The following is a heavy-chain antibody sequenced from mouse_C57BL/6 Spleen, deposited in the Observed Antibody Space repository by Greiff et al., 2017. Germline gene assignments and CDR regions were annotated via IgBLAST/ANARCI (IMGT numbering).Heavy chain of an antibody. CDR2: ISDGGSYT. CDR1: GFTFSSYA. CDR3: ARKTTAYYFDY. Sequence: DVKLVESGGGLVKPGGSLKLSCAASGFTFSSYAMSWVRQTPEKRLEWVATISDGGSYTYYPDNVKGRFTISRDNAKNNLYLQMSHLKSEDTAMYYCARKTTAYYFDYWGQGTTLTVSS. V-gene: IGHV5-4*03. D-gene: IGHD1-2*01. J-gene: IGHJ2*01.